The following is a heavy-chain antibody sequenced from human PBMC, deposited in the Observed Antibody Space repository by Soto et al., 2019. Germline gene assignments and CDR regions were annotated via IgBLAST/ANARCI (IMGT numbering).Heavy chain of an antibody. D-gene: IGHD3-16*01. V-gene: IGHV4-39*01. CDR3: ARHKGGYYSGVDV. CDR2: IYYSGTT. Sequence: QLQLQESGPGLVKPSETLSLTCTVSGGSISSNSYYWAWIRQPPGKGLEWIGNIYYSGTTYYNPSLKCRVTISVDTSKTQFSLKLSSVTAADTAVYYCARHKGGYYSGVDVWGQGTTVTVSS. CDR1: GGSISSNSYY. J-gene: IGHJ6*02.